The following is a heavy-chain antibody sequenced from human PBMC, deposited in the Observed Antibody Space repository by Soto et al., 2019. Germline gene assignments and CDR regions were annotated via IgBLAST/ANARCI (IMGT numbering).Heavy chain of an antibody. D-gene: IGHD1-7*01. CDR1: GGSVSSSSYS. CDR2: IYSSENT. CDR3: ARLVATGNYQREYFHH. J-gene: IGHJ1*01. Sequence: SETLSLTCTVSGGSVSSSSYSWGWIRQSPGKGLEWIGTIYSSENTYYNPSLMSRVTISVDTSKNEFSLKLSSVTAADTAVYYCARLVATGNYQREYFHHWGQGTLVTVSS. V-gene: IGHV4-39*01.